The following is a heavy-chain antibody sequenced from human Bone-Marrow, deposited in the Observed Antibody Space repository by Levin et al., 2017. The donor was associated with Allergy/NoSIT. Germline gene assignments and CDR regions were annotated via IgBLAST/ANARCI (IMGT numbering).Heavy chain of an antibody. CDR2: TYISGST. V-gene: IGHV4-61*02. CDR3: ATEGWLLPGPFQH. CDR1: GGSISSGNYY. Sequence: SETLSLTCTVSGGSISSGNYYWTWIRQPAGKGLEWIGRTYISGSTDYDPSLKSRVTISVDMYKNQFSLKVDSVTAADTAVYYCATEGWLLPGPFQHWGPGTLVTVSS. D-gene: IGHD2-15*01. J-gene: IGHJ1*01.